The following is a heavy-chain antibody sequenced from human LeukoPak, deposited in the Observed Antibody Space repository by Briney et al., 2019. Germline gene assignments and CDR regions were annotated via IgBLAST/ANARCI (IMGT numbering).Heavy chain of an antibody. D-gene: IGHD2-2*01. Sequence: PSETLSLTCAVSGYSISSGYYCGWIRQPPGKGLEWIGSIYHSGSTYYNPSLKSRVTISVDTSKNQFSLKLSSVTAADTAVYYCAIRLVDCSSTSCAPDDYWGQGTLVTVSS. V-gene: IGHV4-38-2*01. CDR2: IYHSGST. CDR1: GYSISSGYY. CDR3: AIRLVDCSSTSCAPDDY. J-gene: IGHJ4*02.